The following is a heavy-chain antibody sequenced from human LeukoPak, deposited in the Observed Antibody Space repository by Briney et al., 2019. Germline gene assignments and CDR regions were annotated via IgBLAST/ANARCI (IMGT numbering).Heavy chain of an antibody. CDR3: AKPLGGELSFPPDAFDI. CDR2: ISGSGGST. J-gene: IGHJ3*02. Sequence: TGGSLRLSCAASGFTFSSYAMSWVRQAPGKGLEWVSAISGSGGSTYYADSVRGRFTISRDNSKNTLYLQMNSLRAEDTAVYYCAKPLGGELSFPPDAFDIWGQGTMVTVSS. V-gene: IGHV3-23*01. D-gene: IGHD3-16*02. CDR1: GFTFSSYA.